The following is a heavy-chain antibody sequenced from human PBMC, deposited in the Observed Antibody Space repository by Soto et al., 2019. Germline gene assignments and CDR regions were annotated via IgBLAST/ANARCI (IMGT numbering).Heavy chain of an antibody. D-gene: IGHD1-1*01. CDR1: GASISSGSW. CDR2: IFHDGST. Sequence: QVHLQESGPGLVKPSGTLSLTCAVSGASISSGSWWSWVRQPPGKGREWIGEIFHDGSTNYNPSLKSRVTMSVDKSKNYFSLELTSVTAADTALYYCARDEYNDSSDWGQGTLVTVSS. CDR3: ARDEYNDSSD. V-gene: IGHV4-4*02. J-gene: IGHJ4*02.